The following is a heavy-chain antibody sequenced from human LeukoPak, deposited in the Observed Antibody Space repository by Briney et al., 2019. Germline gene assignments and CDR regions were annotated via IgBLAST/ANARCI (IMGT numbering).Heavy chain of an antibody. J-gene: IGHJ4*02. CDR3: ARMSTTTVVTPIFDY. V-gene: IGHV4-59*01. D-gene: IGHD4-23*01. CDR1: GGSISSYY. CDR2: IYYSGST. Sequence: SETLSLTSTVSGGSISSYYWSWIRQPPGKGLEWIGYIYYSGSTNYNPSLKSRVTISVDTSKNQFSLKLSSVTAADTAVYYCARMSTTTVVTPIFDYWGQGTLVTVSS.